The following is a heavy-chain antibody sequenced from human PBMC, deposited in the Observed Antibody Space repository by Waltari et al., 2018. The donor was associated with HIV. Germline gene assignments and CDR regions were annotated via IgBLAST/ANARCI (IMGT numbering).Heavy chain of an antibody. D-gene: IGHD4-4*01. V-gene: IGHV3-49*03. Sequence: EVQLVEFGGGLVQPGRSLRLSCTGFGFSFGDFVISWFRQAPGKGLEWVGLIRSRTYGGSREDAASGKGRFTISRDDLKSVAYLQMNSLKTEDTAVYYCTMSSKLDYWGQGTLVTVSS. CDR3: TMSSKLDY. CDR2: IRSRTYGGSR. CDR1: GFSFGDFV. J-gene: IGHJ4*02.